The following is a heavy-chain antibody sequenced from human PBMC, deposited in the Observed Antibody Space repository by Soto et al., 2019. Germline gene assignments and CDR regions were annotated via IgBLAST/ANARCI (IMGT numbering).Heavy chain of an antibody. Sequence: SETLSLTCTVSGGSISSGGYYCSWIRQHPGKGLEWIGHIYHSGTTYYNPSLKSRVTISVDTSKNQISLKLTSVSAADAAVYYCATEYYDSRGYYYIDSWGQGTLVTVSS. J-gene: IGHJ4*02. CDR2: IYHSGTT. CDR1: GGSISSGGYY. D-gene: IGHD3-22*01. CDR3: ATEYYDSRGYYYIDS. V-gene: IGHV4-31*03.